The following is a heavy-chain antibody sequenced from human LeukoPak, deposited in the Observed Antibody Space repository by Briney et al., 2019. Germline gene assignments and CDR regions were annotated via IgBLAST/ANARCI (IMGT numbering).Heavy chain of an antibody. CDR2: INAGNGNT. Sequence: ASVKVSCKASGYTFTSYAMHWVRQAPGQRLEWMGWINAGNGNTKYSQKFQGRVTITRDTSASTAYMELSSLTSEDTAVYYYARDARGAAAADDPLDIWGQGTTVTVSS. D-gene: IGHD6-13*01. CDR3: ARDARGAAAADDPLDI. CDR1: GYTFTSYA. J-gene: IGHJ3*02. V-gene: IGHV1-3*01.